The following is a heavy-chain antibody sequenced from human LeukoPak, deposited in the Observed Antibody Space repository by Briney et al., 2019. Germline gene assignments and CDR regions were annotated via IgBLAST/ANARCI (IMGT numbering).Heavy chain of an antibody. V-gene: IGHV4-39*01. J-gene: IGHJ4*02. D-gene: IGHD3-22*01. CDR2: ISYSGST. Sequence: PSETLSLTCTVSGGSISSSSYYWGWIRQPPGKGLEWIGSISYSGSTYYNPSLKSRVTISVDTSKNQFSLNLNSVTAADTALYYCARLSYYDNSGYPDYWGQGTLVTVSS. CDR3: ARLSYYDNSGYPDY. CDR1: GGSISSSSYY.